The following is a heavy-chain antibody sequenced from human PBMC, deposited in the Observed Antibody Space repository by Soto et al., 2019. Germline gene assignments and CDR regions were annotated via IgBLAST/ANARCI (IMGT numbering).Heavy chain of an antibody. CDR2: INPGDSDT. D-gene: IGHD6-6*01. Sequence: GESLKISCEGSGFSFSKYKIGWVRQMPGKGLEWMGIINPGDSDTRYSPSFQGQVTISADKSISTAYLQWSSLKASDTAMYYCARHEKEYSSSSLLWFDPWGQGTLVTVSS. J-gene: IGHJ5*02. V-gene: IGHV5-51*01. CDR1: GFSFSKYK. CDR3: ARHEKEYSSSSLLWFDP.